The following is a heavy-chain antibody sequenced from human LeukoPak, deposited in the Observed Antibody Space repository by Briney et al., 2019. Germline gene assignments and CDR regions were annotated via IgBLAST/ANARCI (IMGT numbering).Heavy chain of an antibody. CDR1: GGSISSGGYY. D-gene: IGHD2-15*01. Sequence: SETLSPTCTVSGGSISSGGYYWSWIRQHPGKGLEWIGYIYYSGSTYYNPSLKSRVTISVDTSKNQFSLKLSSVTAADTAVYYCARAPQAYCSGGSCYLDWFDPWGQGTLVTVSS. CDR2: IYYSGST. V-gene: IGHV4-31*03. J-gene: IGHJ5*02. CDR3: ARAPQAYCSGGSCYLDWFDP.